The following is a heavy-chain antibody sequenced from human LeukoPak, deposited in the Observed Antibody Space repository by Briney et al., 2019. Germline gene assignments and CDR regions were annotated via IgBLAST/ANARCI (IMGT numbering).Heavy chain of an antibody. CDR1: GYTFTSYG. D-gene: IGHD3-10*01. J-gene: IGHJ4*02. CDR3: ARDLFWEYYYGSGSYSGYYFDY. CDR2: ISAYNGNT. Sequence: ASVTVSCKASGYTFTSYGIRWVRQAPGQGLEWMGWISAYNGNTNYAQKLQGRVTMTTDTSTSTAYMELRSLRADDTAVYYCARDLFWEYYYGSGSYSGYYFDYWGQGTLVTVSS. V-gene: IGHV1-18*01.